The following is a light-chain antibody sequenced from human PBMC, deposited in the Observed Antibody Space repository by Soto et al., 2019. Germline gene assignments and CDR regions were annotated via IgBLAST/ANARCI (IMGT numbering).Light chain of an antibody. V-gene: IGLV2-8*01. CDR1: SSDVGGYTY. Sequence: QSVLTQPPSASGSPGQSVTISCSGTSSDVGGYTYVSWYQQHPGKAPKLMIYEVSKRPSGVPDRFSGSKSGNTAALTVSGLQAEDGADYYRSSYAGSNRVFGTGTKVTVL. CDR3: SSYAGSNRV. J-gene: IGLJ1*01. CDR2: EVS.